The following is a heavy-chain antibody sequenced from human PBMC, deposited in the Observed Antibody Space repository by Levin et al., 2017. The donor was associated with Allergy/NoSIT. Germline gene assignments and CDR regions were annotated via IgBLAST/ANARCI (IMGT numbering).Heavy chain of an antibody. V-gene: IGHV3-11*05. CDR1: GFTFSDYS. J-gene: IGHJ6*02. D-gene: IGHD1-26*01. CDR2: ISNSSRYT. Sequence: GESLKISCAASGFTFSDYSMNWIRQAPGKGLEWLSYISNSSRYTNYADSVKGRFTISRDNAENSLYVQMNSLTGEDTSVYSCAREVKRGGWGAYYYYGMDVWGQGTTVTVSS. CDR3: AREVKRGGWGAYYYYGMDV.